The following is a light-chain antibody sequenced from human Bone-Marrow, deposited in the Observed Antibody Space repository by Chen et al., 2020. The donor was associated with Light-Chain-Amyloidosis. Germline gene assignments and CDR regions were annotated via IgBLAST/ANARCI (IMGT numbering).Light chain of an antibody. J-gene: IGLJ2*01. V-gene: IGLV3-25*03. CDR2: RDT. CDR3: QSADSSGTYEVI. Sequence: SYELTQPPSVSVSPGQTARITCSGDDLPTKYAYWYQQKPGQAPVLVIHRDTERPSGITERFSGSSSGKTAKLTISGVQAEDEAEYHCQSADSSGTYEVIFGGGTKLTVL. CDR1: DLPTKY.